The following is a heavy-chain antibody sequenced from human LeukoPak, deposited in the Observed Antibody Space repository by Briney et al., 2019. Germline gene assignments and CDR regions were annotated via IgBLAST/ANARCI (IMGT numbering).Heavy chain of an antibody. CDR3: ARGTDDILTGYNDDY. CDR1: GYTFTSYG. CDR2: ISAYNGNT. Sequence: GASVKVSCKASGYTFTSYGISWVRQAPGQGLEWMGWISAYNGNTNYAQKLQGRVTMTTDTSTSTAYMELRSLRSDDTAVYYCARGTDDILTGYNDDYWGQGTLVTVSS. V-gene: IGHV1-18*01. D-gene: IGHD3-9*01. J-gene: IGHJ4*02.